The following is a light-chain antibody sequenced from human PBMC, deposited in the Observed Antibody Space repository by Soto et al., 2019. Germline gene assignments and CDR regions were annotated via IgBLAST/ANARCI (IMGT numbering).Light chain of an antibody. CDR3: QQSNTFPIT. CDR1: QGISRW. CDR2: TAS. Sequence: DVQMIQSPSSVSASVGDRVTNTCRASQGISRWLAWYQQKPGKAPKLLIYTASSLQSGVPSRFSGSGSGTDFTLSISSLQPEDFATYYCQQSNTFPITFGQGTRLEIK. V-gene: IGKV1-12*01. J-gene: IGKJ5*01.